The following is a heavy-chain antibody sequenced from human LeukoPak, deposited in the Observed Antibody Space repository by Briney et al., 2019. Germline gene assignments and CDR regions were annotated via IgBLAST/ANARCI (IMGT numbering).Heavy chain of an antibody. CDR1: GGSISSGSYY. Sequence: ASETLSLTCTVSGGSISSGSYYWSWIRQHPGEGLEWIGYIYYSGSTYYIPSLKSRVTMSVDTSKNQFSLKLSSVTAADTAVYYCASCIAVAGNEYFQHWGQGTLVTVSS. J-gene: IGHJ1*01. CDR3: ASCIAVAGNEYFQH. D-gene: IGHD6-19*01. CDR2: IYYSGST. V-gene: IGHV4-31*03.